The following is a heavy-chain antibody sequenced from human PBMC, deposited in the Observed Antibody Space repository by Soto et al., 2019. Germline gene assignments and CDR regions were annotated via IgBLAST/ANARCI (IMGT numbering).Heavy chain of an antibody. CDR3: ARADPEGPMDV. J-gene: IGHJ6*02. CDR2: IYYSGST. V-gene: IGHV4-31*03. Sequence: SETLSLTCTVSGGSISSGGYYWSWIRQHPGKGLEWIGYIYYSGSTYYNPSLKSRVTMSVDTSKNQFSLKLSSVTAADTAVYYCARADPEGPMDVWGQGTTVTVSS. CDR1: GGSISSGGYY.